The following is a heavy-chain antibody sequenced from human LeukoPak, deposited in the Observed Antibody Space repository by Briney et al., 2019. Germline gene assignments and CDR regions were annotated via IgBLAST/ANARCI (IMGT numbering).Heavy chain of an antibody. CDR2: SDPSDSYT. Sequence: GESLQISCKGSGYSFTSYWISWVRQMPGKGLEWMGTSDPSDSYTNYSPSFQSHVTISADKSISTAYLQWSSLKASDTAMYYCARQIGYCTSTSCYDMDVWGQGTTVTVSS. J-gene: IGHJ6*02. V-gene: IGHV5-10-1*01. CDR3: ARQIGYCTSTSCYDMDV. CDR1: GYSFTSYW. D-gene: IGHD2-2*01.